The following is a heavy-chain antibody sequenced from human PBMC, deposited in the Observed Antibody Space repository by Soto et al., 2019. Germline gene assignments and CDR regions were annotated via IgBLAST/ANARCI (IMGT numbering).Heavy chain of an antibody. CDR2: IYYSGST. J-gene: IGHJ4*02. V-gene: IGHV4-59*01. CDR1: GGSISSYY. Sequence: SETLSLTCTVSGGSISSYYWSWIRQPPGKGLEWIGYIYYSGSTNYNPSLKSRVTISVDTSKNQFSLKLSSVTAADTAVYYCARDYGDYFDDRGQGTLVTGSS. CDR3: ARDYGDYFDD. D-gene: IGHD4-17*01.